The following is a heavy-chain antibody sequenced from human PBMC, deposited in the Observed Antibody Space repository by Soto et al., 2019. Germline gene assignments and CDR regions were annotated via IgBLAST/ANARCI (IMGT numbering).Heavy chain of an antibody. J-gene: IGHJ6*02. Sequence: QVQLVQSGAEVKKPGSSVKVSCKASGGTFSSYSISWVRQAPGQGLEWMGRILPRVGIPNYAQKFQGRVTITADTSTSTAYMDLTSLRSEDTAVYYCARVVVVAAANSYYYYYGMDAWGQGTTVTVSS. D-gene: IGHD2-15*01. V-gene: IGHV1-69*02. CDR3: ARVVVVAAANSYYYYYGMDA. CDR1: GGTFSSYS. CDR2: ILPRVGIP.